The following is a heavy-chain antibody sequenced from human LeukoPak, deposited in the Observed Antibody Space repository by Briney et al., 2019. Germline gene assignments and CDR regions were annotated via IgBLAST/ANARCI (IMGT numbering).Heavy chain of an antibody. CDR3: ARVAVYVPGIAVAGTIVWFDP. J-gene: IGHJ5*02. V-gene: IGHV1-2*02. CDR2: MNPNSGGT. D-gene: IGHD6-19*01. Sequence: ASVKVSCKASGYTFTSYDINWVRQATGQGLEWMGWMNPNSGGTNYAQKFQGRVTMTRDTSISTAYMELSRLRSDDTAVYYCARVAVYVPGIAVAGTIVWFDPWGQGTLVTVSS. CDR1: GYTFTSYD.